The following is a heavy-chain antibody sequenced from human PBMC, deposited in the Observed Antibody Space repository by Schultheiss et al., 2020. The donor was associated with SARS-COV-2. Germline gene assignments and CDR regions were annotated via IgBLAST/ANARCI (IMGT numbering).Heavy chain of an antibody. J-gene: IGHJ6*02. V-gene: IGHV4-61*08. CDR2: IYYNGGT. D-gene: IGHD1-26*01. Sequence: SETLSLTCTVSGGSISSGGYYWSWIRQPPGKGLEWIGYIYYNGGTNYNPSLKSRVTISVDTSKNQFSLKLSSVTAADTAVYYCARPREGPYYYYGMDVWGQGTTVTVSS. CDR1: GGSISSGGYY. CDR3: ARPREGPYYYYGMDV.